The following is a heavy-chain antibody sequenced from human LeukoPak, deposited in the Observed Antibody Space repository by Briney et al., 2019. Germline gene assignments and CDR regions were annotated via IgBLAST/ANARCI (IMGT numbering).Heavy chain of an antibody. J-gene: IGHJ4*02. CDR1: GFTFSSYA. D-gene: IGHD3-3*01. Sequence: GGSLRLSWAASGFTFSSYAISWVRQAPGKGLEWVSAISGSGGSTYYADSVKGRFTISRDNAKNSLYLQMNSLRDEDTAVYYCARAGYDFWSGYSDYWGQGTLVTVSS. V-gene: IGHV3-23*01. CDR2: ISGSGGST. CDR3: ARAGYDFWSGYSDY.